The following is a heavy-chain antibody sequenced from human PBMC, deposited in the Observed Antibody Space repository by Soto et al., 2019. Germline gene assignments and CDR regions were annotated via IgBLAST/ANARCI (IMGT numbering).Heavy chain of an antibody. D-gene: IGHD1-26*01. Sequence: ASVKVSCKASGYTFTGSYMHWVRQAPGQGLEWMGWINPNSGGTNYAQKFQGRVTMTRDTSISTAYMELSRLGTDDTAGYYCAVEWGLHAVYYYDGMDVWGQGTTVTVSS. CDR1: GYTFTGSY. CDR3: AVEWGLHAVYYYDGMDV. CDR2: INPNSGGT. J-gene: IGHJ6*02. V-gene: IGHV1-2*02.